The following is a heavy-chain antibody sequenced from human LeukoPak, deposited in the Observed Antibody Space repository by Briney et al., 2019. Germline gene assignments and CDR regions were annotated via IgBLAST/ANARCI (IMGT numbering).Heavy chain of an antibody. J-gene: IGHJ4*02. D-gene: IGHD2-8*01. CDR1: GGSFSGYY. CDR3: ASCTDPTGFDY. V-gene: IGHV4-34*01. CDR2: INHSGST. Sequence: SETLSLTCAVYGGSFSGYYWSWIRQPPGKGLEWIGEINHSGSTNYNPSLKSRLTISVDTSKNQFSLKLSSVTAADTAVYYCASCTDPTGFDYWGQGTLVTVSS.